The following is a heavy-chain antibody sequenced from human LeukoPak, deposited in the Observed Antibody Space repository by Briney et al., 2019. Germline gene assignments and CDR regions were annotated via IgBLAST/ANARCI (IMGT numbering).Heavy chain of an antibody. CDR1: GFTFSSYA. D-gene: IGHD2-2*01. V-gene: IGHV3-23*01. J-gene: IGHJ6*03. CDR2: ISGSGGST. CDR3: AEDRVPKTYYYYYMDV. Sequence: GGSLRLSCAASGFTFSSYAMSWVRQAPGKGLEWVSAISGSGGSTSYADSVKGRFPFSRDNSKNTLYLQMNSLRAEDTAVYYCAEDRVPKTYYYYYMDVWGKGTTVTVSS.